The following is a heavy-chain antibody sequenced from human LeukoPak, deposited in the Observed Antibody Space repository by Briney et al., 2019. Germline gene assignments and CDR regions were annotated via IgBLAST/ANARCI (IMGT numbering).Heavy chain of an antibody. D-gene: IGHD6-6*01. Sequence: SETLSLTCTVSGGSISSYYWSWIRQPPGKGLEWIGYIYYSGATNYNPSLKSRVTISVDTSKNQFSLKLSSVTAADTAVYYCAREYSSSSGRRAFDVWGQGTMVTVSS. V-gene: IGHV4-59*08. J-gene: IGHJ3*01. CDR3: AREYSSSSGRRAFDV. CDR1: GGSISSYY. CDR2: IYYSGAT.